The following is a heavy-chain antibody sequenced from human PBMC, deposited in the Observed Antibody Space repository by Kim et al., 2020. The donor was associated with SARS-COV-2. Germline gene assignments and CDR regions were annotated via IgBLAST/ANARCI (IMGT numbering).Heavy chain of an antibody. Sequence: AASVTGRFTISRDDSKNTAYLQMNSLKTEDTAVYYCTGLSRDSSGGWFDPWGQGTLVTVSS. J-gene: IGHJ5*02. CDR3: TGLSRDSSGGWFDP. V-gene: IGHV3-73*01. D-gene: IGHD3-22*01.